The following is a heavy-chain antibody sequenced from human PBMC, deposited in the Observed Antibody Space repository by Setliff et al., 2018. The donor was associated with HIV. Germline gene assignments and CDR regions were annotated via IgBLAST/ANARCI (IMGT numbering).Heavy chain of an antibody. D-gene: IGHD3-22*01. CDR1: GFTFRNAW. V-gene: IGHV3-15*01. Sequence: GESLKISCAASGFTFRNAWMSWVRQAPGKGLEWVGRIKSTGADGPTDYAAPMKGRFTISRDDSKNMVFLQMNSLKTEDTAVYYCITHYYDSSGFSPNYFDSWGRGTLVTVSS. J-gene: IGHJ4*02. CDR2: IKSTGADGPT. CDR3: ITHYYDSSGFSPNYFDS.